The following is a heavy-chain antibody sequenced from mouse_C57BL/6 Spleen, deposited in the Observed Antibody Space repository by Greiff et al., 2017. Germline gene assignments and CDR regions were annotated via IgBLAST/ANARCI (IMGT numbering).Heavy chain of an antibody. CDR3: ARGYYYGSSYGDY. V-gene: IGHV1-80*01. D-gene: IGHD1-1*01. CDR1: GYAFSSYW. J-gene: IGHJ2*01. Sequence: QVQLQQSGAELVKPGASVKISCKASGYAFSSYWMNWVKQRPGKGLEWIGQIYPGDGDTTYNGKFKGKATLTADTSSSTAYMQLSSLTSEDSAVYFCARGYYYGSSYGDYWGQGTTLTVSS. CDR2: IYPGDGDT.